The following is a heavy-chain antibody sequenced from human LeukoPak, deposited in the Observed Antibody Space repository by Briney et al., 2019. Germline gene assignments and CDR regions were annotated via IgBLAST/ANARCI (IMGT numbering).Heavy chain of an antibody. D-gene: IGHD2-21*02. CDR3: ERAYCGCDCYSPYGMDV. Sequence: GASVKLSCKSSRGTFSSYAISWVRQAPGQGLEWVGRIIPILGIANYAQEFQGRVTITADKSTSTAYMELSSVRSEDTAVYYCERAYCGCDCYSPYGMDVWGQGTTVTVSS. V-gene: IGHV1-69*04. J-gene: IGHJ6*02. CDR2: IIPILGIA. CDR1: RGTFSSYA.